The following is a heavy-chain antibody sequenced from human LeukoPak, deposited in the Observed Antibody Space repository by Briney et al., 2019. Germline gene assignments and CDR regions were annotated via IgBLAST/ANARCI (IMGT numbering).Heavy chain of an antibody. CDR2: IYHSGST. V-gene: IGHV4-30-2*01. J-gene: IGHJ4*02. Sequence: SETLSLTCAVSGGSISSGGYSWSWIRQPPGKGLEWIGYIYHSGSTYYNPSLKSRVTISVDRSKNQFSLKLSSVTAADTAVYYCAREVVDYYGSGSYYFDYWGQGTLVTVSS. CDR1: GGSISSGGYS. D-gene: IGHD3-10*01. CDR3: AREVVDYYGSGSYYFDY.